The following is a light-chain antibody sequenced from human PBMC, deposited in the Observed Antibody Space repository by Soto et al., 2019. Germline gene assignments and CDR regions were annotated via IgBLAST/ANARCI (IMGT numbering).Light chain of an antibody. CDR2: DVS. CDR3: SSYTSSSIYV. V-gene: IGLV2-14*01. J-gene: IGLJ1*01. CDR1: SSDVGGYNY. Sequence: QSALTQPASVSGPPGQSITISCTGTSSDVGGYNYVSWYQQHPGKAPKLMIYDVSNRPSGVSNRFSGSKSGNTASLTISGLQAEDEADYYCSSYTSSSIYVFGTGTKLTVL.